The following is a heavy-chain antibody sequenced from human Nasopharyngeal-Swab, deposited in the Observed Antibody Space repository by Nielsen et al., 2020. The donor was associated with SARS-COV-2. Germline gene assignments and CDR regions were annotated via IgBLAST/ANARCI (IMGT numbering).Heavy chain of an antibody. CDR2: ICSGGTT. CDR3: ARQRNHVFDI. V-gene: IGHV4-39*01. Sequence: WIRQPPGKGLEWIGSICSGGTTSYNASLKSRVTISVDTSKGQFSLKLPSVTAADTAMYYCARQRNHVFDIWGQGTMVTVSS. J-gene: IGHJ3*02.